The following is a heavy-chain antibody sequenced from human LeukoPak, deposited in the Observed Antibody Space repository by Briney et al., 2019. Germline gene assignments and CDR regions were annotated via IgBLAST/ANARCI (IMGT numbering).Heavy chain of an antibody. CDR3: ARGVKGGSRVAPAATLGRLCQNFYMDV. CDR2: VNHSGST. J-gene: IGHJ6*03. CDR1: VGSFSASS. V-gene: IGHV4-34*01. Sequence: KTSETLSLTCAVSVGSFSASSWSWIRQPPGRGLEWIGEVNHSGSTNYTPSLRSRVTISLDTSNNQFSLKLASVPAADTAVYYCARGVKGGSRVAPAATLGRLCQNFYMDVWGKGTTVTVSS. D-gene: IGHD2-2*01.